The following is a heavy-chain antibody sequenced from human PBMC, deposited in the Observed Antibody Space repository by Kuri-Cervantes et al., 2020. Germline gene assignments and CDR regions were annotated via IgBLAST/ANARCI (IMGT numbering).Heavy chain of an antibody. J-gene: IGHJ4*02. Sequence: SLKISCAASGFTFDDYAMHWVRQAPGKGLEWVSGISWNGGSIGYADSVKGRFTISRDNAKNSLYLQMNSLRAEDTALYYCAMEPPGVVGFDYWGQGTLVTVSS. CDR1: GFTFDDYA. D-gene: IGHD1-1*01. CDR2: ISWNGGSI. CDR3: AMEPPGVVGFDY. V-gene: IGHV3-9*01.